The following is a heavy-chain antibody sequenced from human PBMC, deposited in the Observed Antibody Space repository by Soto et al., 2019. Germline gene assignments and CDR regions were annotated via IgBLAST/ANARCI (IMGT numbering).Heavy chain of an antibody. V-gene: IGHV3-73*01. J-gene: IGHJ4*02. Sequence: EVQLVESGGGLVQPGGSLKLSCAASGFTFSGSAMHWVRQASGKGLEWVGRIRSKANSYATAYAASVKGRFTISRDDSKNTAYLQMNSLKTEDTAVYYCTRHVGSTSSDYWGQGTLVTVSS. CDR3: TRHVGSTSSDY. D-gene: IGHD2-2*01. CDR1: GFTFSGSA. CDR2: IRSKANSYAT.